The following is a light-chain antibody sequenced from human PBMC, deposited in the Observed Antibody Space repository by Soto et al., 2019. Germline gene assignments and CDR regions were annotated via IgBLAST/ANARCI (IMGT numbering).Light chain of an antibody. Sequence: QSALTQPRSVSGSPGQSVTFSCTGTSGDIGAYNYVSWYQFHPGKAPKMIIYDDNKRPSGVPDRFSGSKSGNTASLTISWLQAEDEADYYCCSYAHTSRVFGGGTKVTVL. V-gene: IGLV2-11*01. CDR3: CSYAHTSRV. J-gene: IGLJ3*02. CDR2: DDN. CDR1: SGDIGAYNY.